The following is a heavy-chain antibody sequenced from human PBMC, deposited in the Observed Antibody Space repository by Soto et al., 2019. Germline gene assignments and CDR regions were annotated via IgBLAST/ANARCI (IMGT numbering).Heavy chain of an antibody. CDR1: GYTFNTYS. CDR2: ISTYNGNT. J-gene: IGHJ4*02. Sequence: QVQLVQSGAEVKKPGASVKVSCKASGYTFNTYSINWVRQAPGQGLEWMGWISTYNGNTNYAQKLQGRVTMTRDPSTTTVYLELRSLRSDDTAVYYCARETPSYYDSGGYYNFDYWGQGTLLTVSS. D-gene: IGHD3-22*01. CDR3: ARETPSYYDSGGYYNFDY. V-gene: IGHV1-18*04.